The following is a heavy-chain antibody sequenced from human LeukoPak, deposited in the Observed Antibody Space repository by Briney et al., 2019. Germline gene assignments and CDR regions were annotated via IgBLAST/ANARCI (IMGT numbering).Heavy chain of an antibody. D-gene: IGHD4-23*01. CDR3: ARSYGGNPDY. V-gene: IGHV4-59*08. Sequence: SETLSLTCTVSGDSISTYYWSWIWQPPGKGLEWIGYIYYAGSTNYNPSLKSRVTISVDTSKNQFSLKLSSVTAADTAVYYCARSYGGNPDYWGQGTLVTVSS. J-gene: IGHJ4*02. CDR2: IYYAGST. CDR1: GDSISTYY.